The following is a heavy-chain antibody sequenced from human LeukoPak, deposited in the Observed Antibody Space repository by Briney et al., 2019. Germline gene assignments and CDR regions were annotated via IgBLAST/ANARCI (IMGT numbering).Heavy chain of an antibody. CDR3: ARESHDSSGYPFDY. J-gene: IGHJ4*02. V-gene: IGHV3-53*01. D-gene: IGHD3-22*01. CDR2: IYSGGST. CDR1: GFTVSSNY. Sequence: GGSLRLSCAASGFTVSSNYMSWVRQAPGKGPEWVSVIYSGGSTYYADSVKGRFTISRDNSKNTLYLQMNSLRAEDTAVYYCARESHDSSGYPFDYWGQGTLVTVSS.